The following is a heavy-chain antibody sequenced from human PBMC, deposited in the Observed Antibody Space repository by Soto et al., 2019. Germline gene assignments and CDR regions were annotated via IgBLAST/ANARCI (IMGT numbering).Heavy chain of an antibody. CDR2: IIPIFGTA. V-gene: IGHV1-69*01. Sequence: QVQLVQSGAEVKKPGSSVKVSCKASGGTFSSYAISWVRQAPGQGLEWMGGIIPIFGTANYAQKFQGRVTITADESTITSYMELSSLRSEHTAVYSCARDHGSSSTLDYWGQGTLVTVSS. D-gene: IGHD6-6*01. CDR1: GGTFSSYA. J-gene: IGHJ4*02. CDR3: ARDHGSSSTLDY.